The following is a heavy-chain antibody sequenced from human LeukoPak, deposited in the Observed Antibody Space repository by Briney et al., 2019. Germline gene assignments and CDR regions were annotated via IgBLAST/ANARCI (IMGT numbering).Heavy chain of an antibody. J-gene: IGHJ4*02. D-gene: IGHD7-27*01. Sequence: SVKVSCKASGGTFSSYAISWVRQAPGQGLEWMGGFIPIFGTANYAQKFQGRVTITADESTSTAYMELSSLRSEDTAVYYCARETPGAGHFDYWGQGSLVTVSS. CDR2: FIPIFGTA. CDR1: GGTFSSYA. CDR3: ARETPGAGHFDY. V-gene: IGHV1-69*13.